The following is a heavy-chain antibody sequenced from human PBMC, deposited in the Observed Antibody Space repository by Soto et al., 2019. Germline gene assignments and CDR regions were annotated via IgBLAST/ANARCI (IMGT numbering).Heavy chain of an antibody. CDR3: AKLAGYCSGNSCHGDYAMDV. CDR1: GGSISSKSYS. Sequence: SETLSLTCSVSGGSISSKSYSWVLIRQPPGKGLEWIGTFYYSENTYYNPSLKSRVTISVDTSKNQFSLKLSSVTAADTAVYYCAKLAGYCSGNSCHGDYAMDVWGQGTTVTVS. V-gene: IGHV4-39*01. J-gene: IGHJ6*02. D-gene: IGHD2-2*01. CDR2: FYYSENT.